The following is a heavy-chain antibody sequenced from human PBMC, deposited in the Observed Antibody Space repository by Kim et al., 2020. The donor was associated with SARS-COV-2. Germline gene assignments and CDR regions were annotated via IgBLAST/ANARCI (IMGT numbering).Heavy chain of an antibody. D-gene: IGHD3-16*01. Sequence: GGSLRLSCAASGFTFSDYYMSWIRQAPGKGLEWLSYVSSVGTTFYYTDSVKGRFTISRDNANNSLYLQMNNLRTEDSAIYYCARSDLRAPGAPGLADYWG. J-gene: IGHJ4*01. CDR2: VSSVGTTF. V-gene: IGHV3-11*01. CDR3: ARSDLRAPGAPGLADY. CDR1: GFTFSDYY.